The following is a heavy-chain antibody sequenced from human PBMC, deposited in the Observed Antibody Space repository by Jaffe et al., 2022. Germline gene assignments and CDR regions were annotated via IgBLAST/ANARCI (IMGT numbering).Heavy chain of an antibody. J-gene: IGHJ4*02. V-gene: IGHV3-30*02. CDR3: AKDHRYRGIAVAGIVPDGFPDY. CDR1: GFTFSSYG. D-gene: IGHD6-19*01. CDR2: IRYDGSNK. Sequence: QVQLVESGGGVVQPGGSLRLSCAASGFTFSSYGMHWVRQAPGKGLEWVAFIRYDGSNKYYADSVKGRFTISRDNSKNTLYLQMNSLRAEDTAVYYCAKDHRYRGIAVAGIVPDGFPDYWGQGTLVTVSS.